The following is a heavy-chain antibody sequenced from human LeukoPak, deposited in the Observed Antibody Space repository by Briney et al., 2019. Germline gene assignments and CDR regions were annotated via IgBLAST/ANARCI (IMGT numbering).Heavy chain of an antibody. V-gene: IGHV4-39*01. CDR1: GGSISSSSDY. Sequence: PSETLSLTCTVSGGSISSSSDYWGWIRQPPGKGLEWIGSIFYSGSTYYNPSLKSRVTISVDTSKSQFSLKLSSVTAADTAVFYCARHRGGIYSYCDNWGQGTLVTVSS. D-gene: IGHD1-26*01. CDR3: ARHRGGIYSYCDN. CDR2: IFYSGST. J-gene: IGHJ4*02.